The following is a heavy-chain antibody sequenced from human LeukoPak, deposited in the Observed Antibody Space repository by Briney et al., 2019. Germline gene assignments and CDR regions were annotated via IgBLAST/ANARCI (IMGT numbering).Heavy chain of an antibody. CDR2: INPNSGGT. V-gene: IGHV1-2*02. Sequence: GASVKVSCKASGYTFTGYYMHWVRQAPGQGLEWMGWINPNSGGTYYAQKLQGRVTMTRDTSISTAYMELSRLRSDDTAVYYCAREADGDYGGYMDVWGKGTTVTISS. CDR3: AREADGDYGGYMDV. D-gene: IGHD4-17*01. CDR1: GYTFTGYY. J-gene: IGHJ6*03.